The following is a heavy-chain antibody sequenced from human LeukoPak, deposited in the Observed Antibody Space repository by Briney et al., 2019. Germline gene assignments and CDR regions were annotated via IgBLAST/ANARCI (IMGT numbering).Heavy chain of an antibody. J-gene: IGHJ4*02. CDR2: INPNSGTT. CDR3: VRDLMTTQTWDFDY. V-gene: IGHV1-2*02. D-gene: IGHD3-16*01. CDR1: GYTFTGYY. Sequence: ASVKVSCKCSGYTFTGYYMHWVRQAPGQGLEWMAWINPNSGTTNYAQRFQGRVTATRDTSISTAYMELSSLESDDTAMYYCVRDLMTTQTWDFDYWGQGTLVSVSS.